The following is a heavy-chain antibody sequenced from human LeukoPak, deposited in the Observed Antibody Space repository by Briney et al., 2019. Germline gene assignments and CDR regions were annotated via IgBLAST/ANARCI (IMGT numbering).Heavy chain of an antibody. CDR2: MNPNSGNT. Sequence: ASVKVSCKASGYTFTSYDINWVRQATGQGLEWMGWMNPNSGNTGYAQKFQGRVTMTRNTSISTAYMELSSLRSGDTAVYYCARGGYHYDILTGYYPTGYYYMDVWGKGTTVTVSS. J-gene: IGHJ6*03. D-gene: IGHD3-9*01. CDR3: ARGGYHYDILTGYYPTGYYYMDV. V-gene: IGHV1-8*01. CDR1: GYTFTSYD.